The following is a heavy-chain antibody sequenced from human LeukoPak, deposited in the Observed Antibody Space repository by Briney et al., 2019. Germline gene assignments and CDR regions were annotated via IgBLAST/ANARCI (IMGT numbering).Heavy chain of an antibody. V-gene: IGHV4-59*01. CDR3: ARVPRSYYYYYCMDV. J-gene: IGHJ6*03. CDR2: IYYSGSS. Sequence: SETLSLTCNVSGGSISGYHWSWIRQPPGKGLEWLGYIYYSGSSNYNPSLKSRVTMSADTSKNQFSLKLSSVTAADTAVYYCARVPRSYYYYYCMDVWGKGTTVTVFS. CDR1: GGSISGYH.